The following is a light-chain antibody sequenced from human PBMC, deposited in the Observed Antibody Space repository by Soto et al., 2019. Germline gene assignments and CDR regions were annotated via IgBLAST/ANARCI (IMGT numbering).Light chain of an antibody. Sequence: DIQMTQSPTSLSASVGDRVTITCRASQGIRNYVAWYQQIPGKAPKLLIYAASTLQAGVPSRYSRSGSGTDFTLPINGLQHEDVPTYSCQKYSSVPVFGPGTKVEIK. CDR3: QKYSSVPV. V-gene: IGKV1-27*01. J-gene: IGKJ3*01. CDR1: QGIRNY. CDR2: AAS.